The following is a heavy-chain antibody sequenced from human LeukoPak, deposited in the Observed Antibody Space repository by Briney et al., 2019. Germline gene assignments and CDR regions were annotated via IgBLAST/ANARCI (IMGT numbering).Heavy chain of an antibody. CDR1: GYNFTNDR. D-gene: IGHD6-19*01. CDR3: ARMTSDWYLDY. CDR2: IYPGDYDS. J-gene: IGHJ4*02. Sequence: GESLKISCKGSGYNFTNDRIAWVRQMPGRGLEWMGIIYPGDYDSRYSLSFEGQVTISADKSINTAYLRWSSLKASDTAMYYCARMTSDWYLDYWGQGTLVTVSS. V-gene: IGHV5-51*01.